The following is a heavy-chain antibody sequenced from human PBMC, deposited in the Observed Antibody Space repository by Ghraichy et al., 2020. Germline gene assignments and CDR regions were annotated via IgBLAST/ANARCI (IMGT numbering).Heavy chain of an antibody. V-gene: IGHV5-51*01. D-gene: IGHD3-10*01. CDR2: IYPGDSDT. Sequence: GESLNISCKGSGYSFTSYWIGWVRQMPGKGLEWMGIIYPGDSDTRYSPSFQGQVTISAEKSISTAYLQWSSLKASDTAMYYCARHRDHYGSGSYSDYWGQGTLVTVSS. CDR3: ARHRDHYGSGSYSDY. J-gene: IGHJ4*02. CDR1: GYSFTSYW.